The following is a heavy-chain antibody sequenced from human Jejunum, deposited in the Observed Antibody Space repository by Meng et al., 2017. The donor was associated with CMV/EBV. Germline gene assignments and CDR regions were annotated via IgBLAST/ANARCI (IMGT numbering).Heavy chain of an antibody. V-gene: IGHV4-39*07. Sequence: WGWLRQPPGKGLEWIGSIYYSGITYSNPSLKSRLTISLDMSRNQFSLRLTSVTAADTAVYYCARDSSLVGTTQGPNFYYFYGMDVWGQGTTVTVSS. J-gene: IGHJ6*02. D-gene: IGHD1-26*01. CDR3: ARDSSLVGTTQGPNFYYFYGMDV. CDR2: IYYSGIT.